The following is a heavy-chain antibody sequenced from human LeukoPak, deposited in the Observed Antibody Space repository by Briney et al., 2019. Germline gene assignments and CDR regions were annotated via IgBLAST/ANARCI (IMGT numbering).Heavy chain of an antibody. CDR3: ARDLFTMVRGVLPRYDY. Sequence: ASVKVSCKASGYTFTSYGISWVRQAPGQGPEWMGWISAYNGNTNYAQKLQGRVTMTTDTSTSTAYMELRSLRSDDTAVYHCARDLFTMVRGVLPRYDYWGQGTLVTVSS. CDR2: ISAYNGNT. CDR1: GYTFTSYG. D-gene: IGHD3-10*01. V-gene: IGHV1-18*01. J-gene: IGHJ4*02.